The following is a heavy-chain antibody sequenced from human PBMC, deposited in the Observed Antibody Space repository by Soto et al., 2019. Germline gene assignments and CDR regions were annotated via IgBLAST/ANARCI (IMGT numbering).Heavy chain of an antibody. D-gene: IGHD2-2*01. Sequence: QVQLQESGPGLVKPSQTLSLTCTVSGGSISSGDYYWTWIRHHPGKGLEWIGYIYYSGSTKHNPSLKSRITISVDTSKNQFSLKLTSVTAADTAVYYCARTKTSSTSFHVDYWGQGTQVTVSS. CDR1: GGSISSGDYY. J-gene: IGHJ4*02. CDR2: IYYSGST. V-gene: IGHV4-31*03. CDR3: ARTKTSSTSFHVDY.